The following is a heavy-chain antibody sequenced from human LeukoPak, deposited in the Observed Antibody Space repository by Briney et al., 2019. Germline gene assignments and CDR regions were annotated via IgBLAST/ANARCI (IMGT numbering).Heavy chain of an antibody. V-gene: IGHV3-11*05. CDR1: TFTFSDDY. CDR3: ATERLGIFEF. D-gene: IGHD3-3*01. J-gene: IGHJ4*02. Sequence: GGSLRLSCTASTFTFSDDYMGRIRQAPGKGPEWVSSISPGSSYKFCADSVEGRFTISRDDAKNSVYLQMNNLRVDDTAVYYCATERLGIFEFWGQGSLVTVSS. CDR2: ISPGSSYK.